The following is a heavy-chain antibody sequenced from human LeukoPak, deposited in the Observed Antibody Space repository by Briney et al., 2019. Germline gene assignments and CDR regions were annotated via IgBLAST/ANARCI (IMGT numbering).Heavy chain of an antibody. V-gene: IGHV3-7*03. Sequence: GGSLRLSCVASGFPFSSYWMTWVRQAPGKGLEWVANIKQDGSKKSYVDSVKGRFTISRDNAKNSLYLQMNSLRAEDTAVYYCAITYDFWSGSYIGSFDYWGQGTLVTVSS. CDR2: IKQDGSKK. D-gene: IGHD3-3*01. CDR3: AITYDFWSGSYIGSFDY. CDR1: GFPFSSYW. J-gene: IGHJ4*02.